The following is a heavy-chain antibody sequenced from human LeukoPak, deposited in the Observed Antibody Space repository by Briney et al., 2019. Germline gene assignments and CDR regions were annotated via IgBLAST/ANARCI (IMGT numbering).Heavy chain of an antibody. V-gene: IGHV3-33*01. CDR1: GFTFSSYG. J-gene: IGHJ3*02. CDR3: ARGTYSSSRTDDAFDI. Sequence: GGSLRLSCAASGFTFSSYGMHWVRQAPGKGLEWVAVIWYDGSNKYYAVSVKGRFTISRDNSKNTLYLQMNSLRAEDTAVYYCARGTYSSSRTDDAFDIRGQGTMVTVSS. CDR2: IWYDGSNK. D-gene: IGHD6-13*01.